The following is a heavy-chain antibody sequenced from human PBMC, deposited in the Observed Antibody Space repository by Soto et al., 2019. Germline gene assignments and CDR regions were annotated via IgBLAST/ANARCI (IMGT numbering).Heavy chain of an antibody. Sequence: GGSLRLSCAASGFTFSSYAMHWVRQAPGKGLEWVAVISYDGSNKYYADSVKGRFTISRDNSKNTLYLQMNSLRAEDTAVYYCARDKEFGWSYYYYGMDVWGQGTTVTVSS. CDR1: GFTFSSYA. V-gene: IGHV3-30-3*01. J-gene: IGHJ6*02. D-gene: IGHD3-10*01. CDR3: ARDKEFGWSYYYYGMDV. CDR2: ISYDGSNK.